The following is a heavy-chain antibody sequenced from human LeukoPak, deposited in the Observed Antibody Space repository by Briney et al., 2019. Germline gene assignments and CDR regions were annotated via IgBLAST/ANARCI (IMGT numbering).Heavy chain of an antibody. D-gene: IGHD3-10*01. Sequence: SQTLSLTCAISGDSVSSNSAAWNWIRQSPSRGLEWLGRTYYRSKWYNDYAVSVKSRITINPDTSKNQFSLQLSSVTPEDTAVYYCARSGMVRGVIIRGFDYWGQGTLVTVSS. CDR2: TYYRSKWYN. CDR3: ARSGMVRGVIIRGFDY. J-gene: IGHJ4*02. V-gene: IGHV6-1*01. CDR1: GDSVSSNSAA.